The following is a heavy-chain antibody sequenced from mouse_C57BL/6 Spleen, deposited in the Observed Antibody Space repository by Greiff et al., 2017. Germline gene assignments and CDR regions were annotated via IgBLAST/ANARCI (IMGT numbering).Heavy chain of an antibody. CDR3: AITVVATRYFDV. CDR2: IYPGSGST. CDR1: GYTFTSYW. Sequence: QVQLQQPGAELVKPGASVKMSCKASGYTFTSYWITWVKQRPGQGLEWIGDIYPGSGSTNYNEKFKSKATLTVDTSSSTAYMQLSSLTSEDSAVYYCAITVVATRYFDVWGTGTTVTVSS. D-gene: IGHD1-1*01. J-gene: IGHJ1*03. V-gene: IGHV1-55*01.